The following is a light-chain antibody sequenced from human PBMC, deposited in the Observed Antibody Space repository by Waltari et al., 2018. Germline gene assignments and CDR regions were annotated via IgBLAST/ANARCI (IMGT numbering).Light chain of an antibody. J-gene: IGKJ1*01. V-gene: IGKV3-20*01. CDR2: DAS. Sequence: EIVLTQSPGTLSLSPGERATPSCRASQSVSRALRTLAWYQQKPGQAPRLLISDASTRATGIPDRFSGSGSGTDFTLTISRLEPDDFAVYYCQRYGTLPATFGQGTKVEIK. CDR1: QSVSRALRT. CDR3: QRYGTLPAT.